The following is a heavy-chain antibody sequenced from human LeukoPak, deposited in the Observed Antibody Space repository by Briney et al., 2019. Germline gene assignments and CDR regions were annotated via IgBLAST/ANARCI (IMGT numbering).Heavy chain of an antibody. D-gene: IGHD3-10*01. V-gene: IGHV3-7*01. CDR1: GFTFSSYW. CDR3: ARAQGPSSGDFDY. J-gene: IGHJ4*02. Sequence: PGGSLRLSCAASGFTFSSYWMSWVRQAPGKGLEWVANIKQDGSEKYYVDSVKGRFTISRDNAKNSLYLQMNSLRAEDTAVYYCARAQGPSSGDFDYWGQGTLVTVSS. CDR2: IKQDGSEK.